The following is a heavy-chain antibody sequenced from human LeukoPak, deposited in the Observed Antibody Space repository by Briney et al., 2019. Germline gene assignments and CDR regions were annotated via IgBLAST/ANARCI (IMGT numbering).Heavy chain of an antibody. J-gene: IGHJ4*02. CDR3: ARDKIVGATNFDN. CDR1: GFTVSSNY. V-gene: IGHV3-53*01. Sequence: GGSLRLSCAASGFTVSSNYMSWVRQAPGKGLEWVSVIYSGGSTYYADSVKGRFTISRDNAKNSLYLQMNSLRAEDTAVYYCARDKIVGATNFDNWGQGTLVTVSS. D-gene: IGHD1-26*01. CDR2: IYSGGST.